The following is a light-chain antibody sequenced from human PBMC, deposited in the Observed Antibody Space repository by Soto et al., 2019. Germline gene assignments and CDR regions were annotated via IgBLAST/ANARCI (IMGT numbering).Light chain of an antibody. CDR2: LAS. V-gene: IGKV2-28*01. J-gene: IGKJ4*01. CDR1: QSILHSNGYYY. CDR3: MHGLQTPRP. Sequence: DILMTQSQLSLTVTPGESASISCRSSQSILHSNGYYYLDWYLQKPGQSPQLLIYLASTRASGVPDRFSGSGSGRDFTLKISRVGVEDVVIYYCMHGLQTPRPVGGGTKVDIK.